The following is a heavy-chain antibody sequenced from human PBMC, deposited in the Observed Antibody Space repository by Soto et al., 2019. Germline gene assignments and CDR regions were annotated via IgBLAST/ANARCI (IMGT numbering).Heavy chain of an antibody. V-gene: IGHV3-30*18. CDR2: ISYDGSNQ. Sequence: GGSLRLSCAASGFSFRTYGMHWVRQAPGKGLEWVAVISYDGSNQQYTDSVKGRFTISRDNTMNTLHLQMNSLRAEDTAVYYWANGECHYYDYSVGYWAQGTQVTVSS. CDR1: GFSFRTYG. D-gene: IGHD3-3*01. J-gene: IGHJ4*02. CDR3: ANGECHYYDYSVGY.